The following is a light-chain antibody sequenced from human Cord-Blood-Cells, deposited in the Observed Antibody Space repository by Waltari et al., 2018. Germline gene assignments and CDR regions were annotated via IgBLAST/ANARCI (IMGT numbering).Light chain of an antibody. Sequence: IQMTQSPSSLSASAGARVPLTCQASSDISNYLNWYQHKPGKAPKLLIYDASNLEKGVPSRFSGSGSGTDFTFTISSLQPEDIATYYCQQYDNLQLTFGGGTKVEIK. CDR3: QQYDNLQLT. J-gene: IGKJ4*01. CDR1: SDISNY. V-gene: IGKV1-33*01. CDR2: DAS.